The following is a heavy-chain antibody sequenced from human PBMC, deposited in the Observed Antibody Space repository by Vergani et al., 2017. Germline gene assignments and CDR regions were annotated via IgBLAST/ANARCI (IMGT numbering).Heavy chain of an antibody. D-gene: IGHD4-11*01. CDR3: ARVNTETNGQLCCDYLMDV. V-gene: IGHV4-34*01. CDR2: IDHTGRP. Sequence: QVQLQQWGGGLLKPSETLSLTCVVNGGSFTSYHWTWIRQSPGEGLEWVGDIDHTGRPDYNPSLKSRLTMSVDKSRNQFSLTLNSVTATDTAIYFCARVNTETNGQLCCDYLMDVWVQGTAICVS. J-gene: IGHJ6*02. CDR1: GGSFTSYH.